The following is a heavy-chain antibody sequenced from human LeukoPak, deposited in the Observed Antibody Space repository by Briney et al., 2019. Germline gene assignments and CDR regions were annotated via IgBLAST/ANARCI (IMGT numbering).Heavy chain of an antibody. CDR2: IIPIFGTA. J-gene: IGHJ5*02. CDR1: GYTFTSYG. Sequence: EASVKVSCKASGYTFTSYGISWVRQAPGQGLEWMGGIIPIFGTANYAQKFQGRVTITADESTSTAYMELSSLRSEDTAVYYCAREGYYGSGYWFDPWGRGTLVTVSS. CDR3: AREGYYGSGYWFDP. V-gene: IGHV1-69*13. D-gene: IGHD3-10*01.